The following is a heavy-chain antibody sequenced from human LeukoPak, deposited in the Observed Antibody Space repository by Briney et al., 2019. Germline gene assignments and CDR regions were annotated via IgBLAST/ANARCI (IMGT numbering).Heavy chain of an antibody. CDR3: AKDIAGGNSYWYFDL. Sequence: GGSLRLSCAASGFTFSSYGMHWVRQAPGRGLEWVAFIRYDGSNKYYADSVKGRFTISRDNSKNTLYLQMNSLRAEDTALYYCAKDIAGGNSYWYFDLWGRGTLVTVSS. CDR1: GFTFSSYG. CDR2: IRYDGSNK. V-gene: IGHV3-30*02. J-gene: IGHJ2*01. D-gene: IGHD4-23*01.